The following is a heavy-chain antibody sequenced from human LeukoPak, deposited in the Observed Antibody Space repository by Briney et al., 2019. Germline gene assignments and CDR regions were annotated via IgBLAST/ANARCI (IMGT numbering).Heavy chain of an antibody. CDR2: INHSGST. Sequence: SETLSLTCAVYGGSFSGYYWSWIRQPPGKGLEWIGEINHSGSTNYNPSLKSRVTISVDTSKNQFSLKLSSVTAADTAVYYCARGALHVFDYWGQGTPVTVSS. D-gene: IGHD3-10*02. CDR1: GGSFSGYY. J-gene: IGHJ4*02. V-gene: IGHV4-34*01. CDR3: ARGALHVFDY.